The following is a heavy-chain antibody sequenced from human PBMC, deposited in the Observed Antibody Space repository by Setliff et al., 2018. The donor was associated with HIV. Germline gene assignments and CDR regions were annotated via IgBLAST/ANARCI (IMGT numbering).Heavy chain of an antibody. V-gene: IGHV1-2*06. CDR1: GYTFTGYY. Sequence: ASVKVSCKASGYTFTGYYMHWVRQAPGQGLEWMGRINPNSGGTNYAQKFQGRVTMTRDTSISTAYMELSRLRSDDTAVYYCARDREEVVVVPAARNWFDPWGRGTLVTVSS. D-gene: IGHD2-2*01. CDR2: INPNSGGT. CDR3: ARDREEVVVVPAARNWFDP. J-gene: IGHJ5*02.